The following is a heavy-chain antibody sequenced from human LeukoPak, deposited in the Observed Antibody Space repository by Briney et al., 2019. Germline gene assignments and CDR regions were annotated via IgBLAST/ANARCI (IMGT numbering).Heavy chain of an antibody. D-gene: IGHD6-19*01. CDR1: GFIFRDYH. CDR2: ISPGGDAT. Sequence: PGGPLRFSCAASGFIFRDYHMNWIPQAPGKGLEWVSYISPGGDATYFADSVRGRFTISRDNAKNSLYLQMNSLTAEDAAVYYCAGGLDIAVAGPGGYFDYWGQGTLVTVSS. J-gene: IGHJ4*02. V-gene: IGHV3-11*01. CDR3: AGGLDIAVAGPGGYFDY.